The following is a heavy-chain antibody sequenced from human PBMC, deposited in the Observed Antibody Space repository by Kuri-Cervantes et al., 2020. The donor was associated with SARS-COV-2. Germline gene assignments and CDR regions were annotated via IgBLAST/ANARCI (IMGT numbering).Heavy chain of an antibody. CDR2: INPSGGST. V-gene: IGHV1-46*01. J-gene: IGHJ4*02. Sequence: ASVKVSCKASGYTFTSYYIHWVRQAPGQGLEWMGIINPSGGSTRYAQRFRDRVSVTKDTSTSTVYMELRSLISDDTAVYYCARSSSGSYSDFEFWGQGTLVTVSS. CDR1: GYTFTSYY. CDR3: ARSSSGSYSDFEF. D-gene: IGHD1-26*01.